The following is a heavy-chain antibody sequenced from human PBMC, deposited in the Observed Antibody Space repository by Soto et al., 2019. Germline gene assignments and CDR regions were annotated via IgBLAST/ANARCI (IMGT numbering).Heavy chain of an antibody. CDR3: ARERWRILGTDY. V-gene: IGHV3-30-3*01. Sequence: QVQLVESGGGVVQPGTSLRLSCEVSGFTFSTYAMHWVRQAPGKGLEWVAVISFDGSYTNYADSVKGRFTISRDNSKNTAYLQLDSLGPGATAMSDCARERWRILGTDYWGQGTLVTVSS. D-gene: IGHD6-19*01. CDR1: GFTFSTYA. CDR2: ISFDGSYT. J-gene: IGHJ4*02.